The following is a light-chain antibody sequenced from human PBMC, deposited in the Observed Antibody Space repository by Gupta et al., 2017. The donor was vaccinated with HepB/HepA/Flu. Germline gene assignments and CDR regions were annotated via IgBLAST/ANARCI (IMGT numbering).Light chain of an antibody. J-gene: IGKJ2*04. CDR3: QQYDNLPCS. Sequence: DIQMTQSPSSLSASVGDRVTITCQASQDISNYLNWYQRKPGKAPKLLIYDASNLETGVPSRFSGSGSGTDFTFTISSLQPEDIATYYCQQYDNLPCSFGQGTKLEIK. CDR1: QDISNY. V-gene: IGKV1-33*01. CDR2: DAS.